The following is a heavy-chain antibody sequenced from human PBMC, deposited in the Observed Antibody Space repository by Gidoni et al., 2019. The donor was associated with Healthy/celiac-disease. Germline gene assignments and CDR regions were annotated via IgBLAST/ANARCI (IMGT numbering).Heavy chain of an antibody. CDR2: IYYSGST. Sequence: QLQLQESGPGLVKPSETLSLTCTVSGGSISSSSYYWGWIRQPPGKGLEWIGSIYYSGSTYYNPSLKSRVTISVDTSKNQFSLKLSSVTAADTAVYYCARHLVIKRGGWYFDYWGQGTLVTVSS. J-gene: IGHJ4*02. CDR1: GGSISSSSYY. CDR3: ARHLVIKRGGWYFDY. D-gene: IGHD3-9*01. V-gene: IGHV4-39*01.